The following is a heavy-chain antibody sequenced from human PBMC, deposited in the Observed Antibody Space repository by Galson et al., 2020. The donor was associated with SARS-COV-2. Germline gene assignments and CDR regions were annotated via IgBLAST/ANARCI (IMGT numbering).Heavy chain of an antibody. V-gene: IGHV3-73*01. CDR2: IRGKANSYAT. D-gene: IGHD6-13*01. CDR1: GFTFSGSS. J-gene: IGHJ4*02. Sequence: GEALKISCAASGFTFSGSSMHWVRQASGKGLEWVGHIRGKANSYATAYAASLKGRFAISRDDSKNTAYLHMSSLRAEDTAVYYCAKDRSSSSWYGGFLDYWGQGTLVTVSS. CDR3: AKDRSSSSWYGGFLDY.